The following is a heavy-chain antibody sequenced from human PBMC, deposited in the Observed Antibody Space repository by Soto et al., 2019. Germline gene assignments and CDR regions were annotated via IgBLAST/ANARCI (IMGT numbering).Heavy chain of an antibody. J-gene: IGHJ3*01. CDR3: GRGSECSSSPSGRFWGGAFDL. CDR1: GFTFRDHA. CDR2: TSYDGGNK. Sequence: QVQLVESGGAVAQPGTSLRLSCVASGFTFRDHALHWVRQAPGKRPEWVAVTSYDGGNKFYSDSVKGRFTISRDNPKNSLYRQMVNLRADDTALYYWGRGSECSSSPSGRFWGGAFDLWGQGTMVIVSS. V-gene: IGHV3-30-3*01. D-gene: IGHD2-2*01.